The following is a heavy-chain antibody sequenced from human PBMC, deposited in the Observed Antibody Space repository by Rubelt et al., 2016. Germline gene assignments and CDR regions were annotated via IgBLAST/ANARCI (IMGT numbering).Heavy chain of an antibody. V-gene: IGHV4-38-2*02. Sequence: QVQLQESGPGLVKPSETLSLTCTVSGYSISSGYYWGWIRQPPGKGLEWIGSIYHSGSTYYNPSLKSRVTISVDTSKNQFSLKLSSVTAADTAVYYCARVTMVRGAPLDYWGQGTLVTVSS. CDR1: GYSISSGYY. J-gene: IGHJ4*02. CDR3: ARVTMVRGAPLDY. D-gene: IGHD3-10*01. CDR2: IYHSGST.